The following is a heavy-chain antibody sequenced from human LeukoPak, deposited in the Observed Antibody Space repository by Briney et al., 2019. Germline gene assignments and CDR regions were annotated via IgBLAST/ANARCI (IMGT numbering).Heavy chain of an antibody. CDR2: IIPIFGTA. CDR1: GGTFSSYA. V-gene: IGHV1-69*05. CDR3: ARVASSSGPYYYYYYMDV. Sequence: ASVKVSCKASGGTFSSYAISWVRQAPGQGLEWMGGIIPIFGTANYAQKFQGRVTITTDESTSTAYMERSSLRSEDTAVYYCARVASSSGPYYYYYYMDVWGKGTTVTVSS. J-gene: IGHJ6*03. D-gene: IGHD6-6*01.